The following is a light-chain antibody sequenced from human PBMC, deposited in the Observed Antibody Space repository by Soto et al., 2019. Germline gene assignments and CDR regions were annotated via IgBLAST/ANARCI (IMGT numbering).Light chain of an antibody. CDR2: GSS. Sequence: EIVMTQSPATLSGSPLERATLSCRASQSVSTNLAWYQQKPGQAPRLLIYGSSTRATGIPARFSGSGSGTEFTLTISSLQSEDFAVYYCQQYNNWPQTFGQGTKV. CDR1: QSVSTN. J-gene: IGKJ1*01. V-gene: IGKV3-15*01. CDR3: QQYNNWPQT.